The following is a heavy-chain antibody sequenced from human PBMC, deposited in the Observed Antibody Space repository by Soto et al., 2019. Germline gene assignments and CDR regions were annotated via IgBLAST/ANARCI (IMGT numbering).Heavy chain of an antibody. V-gene: IGHV3-30*18. CDR1: GFSLSNCG. CDR2: ISYDGSQE. D-gene: IGHD6-19*01. Sequence: QVHLVESGGGVVQPGRSLILSCAASGFSLSNCGMHWVRQAPGKGPEWVAMISYDGSQEHFIDSVKGRFTISRDNSKNTLYLQMNSLRPEDTAVYYCAKDLYSSGWYNYFDPWGQGTLVTVSS. CDR3: AKDLYSSGWYNYFDP. J-gene: IGHJ5*02.